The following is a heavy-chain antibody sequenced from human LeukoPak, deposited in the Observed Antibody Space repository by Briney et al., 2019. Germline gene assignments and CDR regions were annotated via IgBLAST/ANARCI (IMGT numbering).Heavy chain of an antibody. CDR1: GFTFSRYW. V-gene: IGHV3-74*03. D-gene: IGHD4/OR15-4a*01. CDR3: TRDYGA. J-gene: IGHJ5*02. Sequence: GGSLRLSCAASGFTFSRYWMHWVRHAPGKGLVWVARVNSDGFSTTYADSVKGRFTISRDNTKNTLYLQMNRLRAEDTAVYYCTRDYGAWGQGTLVTVSS. CDR2: VNSDGFST.